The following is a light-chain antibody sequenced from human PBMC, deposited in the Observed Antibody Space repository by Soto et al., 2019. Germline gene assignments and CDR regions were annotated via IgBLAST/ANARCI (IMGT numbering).Light chain of an antibody. CDR3: QQRSNWPIT. CDR1: QSVSSR. V-gene: IGKV3-11*01. CDR2: GAS. J-gene: IGKJ5*01. Sequence: EIVMTQAPGTLSLSPGERATLSCRASQSVSSRLAWYQQKPGQAPRLLISGASSRATGIPARFSGSGSGTDFTLTISSLEPEDFAVYYCQQRSNWPITFGQGTRLEI.